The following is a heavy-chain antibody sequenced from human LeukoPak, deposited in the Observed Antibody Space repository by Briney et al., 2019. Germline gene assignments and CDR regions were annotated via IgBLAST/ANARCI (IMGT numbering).Heavy chain of an antibody. V-gene: IGHV3-23*01. J-gene: IGHJ4*02. CDR2: ISGSGGST. CDR1: GFTFSSYA. CDR3: AKDIGYYGSGSLSDY. Sequence: GSLRLSCAASGFTFSSYAMSWVRQAPGKGLEWVSAISGSGGSTYYADSVKGRFTISRDNSKNTLYLQMNSLRAEDTAVYYCAKDIGYYGSGSLSDYWGQGTLVTVSS. D-gene: IGHD3-10*01.